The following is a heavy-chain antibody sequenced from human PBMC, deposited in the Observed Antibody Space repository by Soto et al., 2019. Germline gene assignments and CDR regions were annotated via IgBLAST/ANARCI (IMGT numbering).Heavy chain of an antibody. CDR3: AKGAVAGTNYYYYYMDV. D-gene: IGHD6-19*01. V-gene: IGHV3-23*01. Sequence: SLRLSCAASGFTFSSYAMSWVRQAPGKGLEWVSAISGSGGSTYYADSVKGRFTISRDNSKNTLYLQMNSLRAEDTAVYYCAKGAVAGTNYYYYYMDVWGKGTTVTVSS. CDR1: GFTFSSYA. CDR2: ISGSGGST. J-gene: IGHJ6*03.